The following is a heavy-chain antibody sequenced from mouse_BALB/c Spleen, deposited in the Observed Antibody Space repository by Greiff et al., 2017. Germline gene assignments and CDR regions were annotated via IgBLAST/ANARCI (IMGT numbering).Heavy chain of an antibody. V-gene: IGHV5-9-4*01. Sequence: EVKLMESGGGLVKPGGSLKLSCAASGFTFSSYAMSWVRQSPEKRLEWVAEISSGGSYTYYPDTVTGRFTISRDNAKNTLYLEMSSLRSEDTAMYYCARRGFDVWGAGTTVTVSS. J-gene: IGHJ1*01. CDR3: ARRGFDV. CDR2: ISSGGSYT. CDR1: GFTFSSYA.